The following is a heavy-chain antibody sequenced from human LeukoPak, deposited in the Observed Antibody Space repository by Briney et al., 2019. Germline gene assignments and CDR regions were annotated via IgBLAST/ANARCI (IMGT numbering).Heavy chain of an antibody. J-gene: IGHJ4*02. D-gene: IGHD3-3*01. V-gene: IGHV3-23*01. Sequence: GGSLRLSCAASGFTFSTYAMSWVRQAPGKGLEWVSGISDSGGSTYYADSVKGRFTISRDNSKNTLYLQMNSLRAEDTAVYYCTRDGNPDYDFWSGYVYWGQGTLVTVSS. CDR1: GFTFSTYA. CDR3: TRDGNPDYDFWSGYVY. CDR2: ISDSGGST.